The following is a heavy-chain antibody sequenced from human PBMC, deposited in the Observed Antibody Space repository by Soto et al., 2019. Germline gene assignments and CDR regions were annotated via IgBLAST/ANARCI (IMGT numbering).Heavy chain of an antibody. D-gene: IGHD6-13*01. Sequence: QVQLVQSGAEVKKPGASVKVSCKASGYTFTSYGISWGRQAPGQGLERMGWISAYNGNTNYAQKLQDRVTMNTDTHTSTAEMELRSLRSDDTAVYYCARDGKDGGVAAAGYGMDVWGQGTTVTVSS. V-gene: IGHV1-18*01. CDR3: ARDGKDGGVAAAGYGMDV. CDR2: ISAYNGNT. J-gene: IGHJ6*02. CDR1: GYTFTSYG.